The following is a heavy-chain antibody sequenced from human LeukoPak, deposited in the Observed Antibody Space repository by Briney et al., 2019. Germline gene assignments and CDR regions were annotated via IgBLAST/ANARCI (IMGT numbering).Heavy chain of an antibody. D-gene: IGHD3-10*01. CDR2: INPNSGGT. Sequence: ASVKVSCKASGYTFTGYYMHWVRQAPGQGLEWMGWINPNSGGTNYAQKFQGRVTMTRDTSISTAYMELSRLRSDDTAVYYCARGLSHGSGSPRQFDYWGQGTLVTVSS. V-gene: IGHV1-2*02. J-gene: IGHJ4*02. CDR3: ARGLSHGSGSPRQFDY. CDR1: GYTFTGYY.